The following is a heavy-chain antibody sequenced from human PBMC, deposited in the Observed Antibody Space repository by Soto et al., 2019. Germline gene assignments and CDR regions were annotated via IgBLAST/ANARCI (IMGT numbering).Heavy chain of an antibody. CDR2: IYYSGST. J-gene: IGHJ4*02. D-gene: IGHD3-22*01. Sequence: TLSLTCTVSGGSISSSSYYCGWIGQPPGKGLEWIGSIYYSGSTYYNPSLKSRVTISVDTSKNQFSLKLSSVTAADTAVYYREGYYYDSSGYHGFDYWGQGTLVTVSS. CDR3: EGYYYDSSGYHGFDY. CDR1: GGSISSSSYY. V-gene: IGHV4-39*01.